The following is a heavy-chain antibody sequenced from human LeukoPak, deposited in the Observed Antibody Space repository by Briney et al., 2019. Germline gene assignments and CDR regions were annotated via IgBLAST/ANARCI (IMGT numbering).Heavy chain of an antibody. CDR1: RFTFRSYW. V-gene: IGHV3-7*01. CDR2: IKQDGSEK. D-gene: IGHD7-27*01. J-gene: IGHJ4*02. CDR3: ARARTNGGSLFDY. Sequence: GGTLRLSCAASRFTFRSYWMSWLRQAPGKGLEGVANIKQDGSEKYYVDSVKGRFTISRDNAKNSLYLQMNSLRAEDTAVYYCARARTNGGSLFDYWGQGTLVTVSS.